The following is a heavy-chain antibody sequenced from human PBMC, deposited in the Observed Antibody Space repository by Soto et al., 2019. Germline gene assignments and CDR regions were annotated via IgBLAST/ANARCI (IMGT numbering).Heavy chain of an antibody. CDR3: TRGSGSGD. CDR1: GFTFSNAW. V-gene: IGHV3-15*01. Sequence: EVQLVESGGGLVKPGGSLRLSCAASGFTFSNAWMSWVRQAPGKGLEWVGRIKSKTDGGTTDYAAPVKGRFTISRDDSKNTLYLQLNSLKPGDTAVYYCTRGSGSGDWGQGALVTVSS. D-gene: IGHD3-10*01. CDR2: IKSKTDGGTT. J-gene: IGHJ4*02.